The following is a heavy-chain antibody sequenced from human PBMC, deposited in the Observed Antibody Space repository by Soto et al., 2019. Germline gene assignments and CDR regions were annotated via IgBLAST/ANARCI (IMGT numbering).Heavy chain of an antibody. CDR1: GFTFSSYE. D-gene: IGHD3-22*01. V-gene: IGHV3-48*03. J-gene: IGHJ4*02. Sequence: EVQLVESGGGLVQPGGSLRLSCAASGFTFSSYEMNWVRQAPGKGLEWVSYISSSGSTIYYADSVKGRFTISRDNAKNSLYLQMNSLRAEDTAVYYCARDYSSGYLLPFDYWGQGTLVTVSS. CDR3: ARDYSSGYLLPFDY. CDR2: ISSSGSTI.